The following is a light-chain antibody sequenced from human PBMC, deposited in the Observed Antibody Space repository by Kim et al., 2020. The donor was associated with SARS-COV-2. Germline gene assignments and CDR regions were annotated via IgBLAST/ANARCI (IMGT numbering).Light chain of an antibody. CDR2: SNN. CDR3: SAWDSSLSAWV. CDR1: KHNADNQG. Sequence: RQTATRTCTGNKHNADNQGAAWLQQHQGHPPKLLSYSNNNRPSGISERFSASRSGDTASLTITGLQPEDETDYYCSAWDSSLSAWVFGGGTQLTVL. J-gene: IGLJ3*02. V-gene: IGLV10-54*04.